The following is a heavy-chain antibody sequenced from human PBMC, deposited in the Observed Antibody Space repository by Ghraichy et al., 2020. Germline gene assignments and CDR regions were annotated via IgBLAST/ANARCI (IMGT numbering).Heavy chain of an antibody. CDR2: INHSGST. CDR3: ARRRGYSYGYGFPH. Sequence: SQTLSLTCAVYGGSFSGYYWSWIRQPPGKGLEWIGEINHSGSTNYNPSLKSRVTISVDTSKNQFSLKLSSVTAADTAVYYCARRRGYSYGYGFPHWGQGTMVTVSS. D-gene: IGHD5-18*01. J-gene: IGHJ1*01. V-gene: IGHV4-34*01. CDR1: GGSFSGYY.